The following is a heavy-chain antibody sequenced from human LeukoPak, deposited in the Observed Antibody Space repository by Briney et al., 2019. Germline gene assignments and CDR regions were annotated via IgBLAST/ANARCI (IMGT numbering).Heavy chain of an antibody. CDR1: GYTFTSYG. CDR2: ISAYNGNT. D-gene: IGHD6-13*01. V-gene: IGHV1-18*01. J-gene: IGHJ6*02. Sequence: ASVKVSCKASGYTFTSYGISWVQQAPGQGLEWMGWISAYNGNTNYAQKLQGRVTMTTDTSTSTAYMELRSLRSDDTAVYYCAREALSWQLVPYYYYGMDVWGQGTTVTVSS. CDR3: AREALSWQLVPYYYYGMDV.